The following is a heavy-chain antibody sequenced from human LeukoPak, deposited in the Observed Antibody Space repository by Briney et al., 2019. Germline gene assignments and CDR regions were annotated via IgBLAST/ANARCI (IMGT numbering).Heavy chain of an antibody. CDR2: INHSGST. CDR1: GGSFSGYY. V-gene: IGHV4-34*01. Sequence: SETLSLTSAVYGGSFSGYYWSWIRQPPGKGLEWIGEINHSGSTNYNPSLKSRVTISVDTSKNQFSLKLSSVTAADTAVYYCARGRAYYDFWSGYARDWFDPWGQGTLVTVSS. D-gene: IGHD3-3*01. J-gene: IGHJ5*02. CDR3: ARGRAYYDFWSGYARDWFDP.